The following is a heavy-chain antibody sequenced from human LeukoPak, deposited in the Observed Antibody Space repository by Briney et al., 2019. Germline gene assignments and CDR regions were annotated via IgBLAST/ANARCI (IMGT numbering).Heavy chain of an antibody. V-gene: IGHV1-69*04. CDR3: ARVGGYCCSTSCPTHYYYYGMDV. CDR1: GGTFSSYA. Sequence: SVKVSCKASGGTFSSYAISWVRQAPGQGLEWMGRIIPILGIANYAQKFQGRVTITADKSTSTAYMELSSLRSEDTAVYYCARVGGYCCSTSCPTHYYYYGMDVWGQGTTVTVSS. CDR2: IIPILGIA. J-gene: IGHJ6*02. D-gene: IGHD2-2*03.